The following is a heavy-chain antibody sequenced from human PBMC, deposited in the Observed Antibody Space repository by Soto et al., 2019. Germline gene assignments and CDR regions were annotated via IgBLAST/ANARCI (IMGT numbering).Heavy chain of an antibody. J-gene: IGHJ6*02. V-gene: IGHV3-53*01. CDR2: IYRGGST. Sequence: GGSLRLSCAASGFTVSGNYMSWVRQAPGKGLEWVSVIYRGGSTYYADPVKGRFTTSRDNSKNTLYLQMNSLRAEDTAVYYCARVAGYSGYDAYYYYGMDVWGQGTTVTVSS. CDR1: GFTVSGNY. CDR3: ARVAGYSGYDAYYYYGMDV. D-gene: IGHD5-12*01.